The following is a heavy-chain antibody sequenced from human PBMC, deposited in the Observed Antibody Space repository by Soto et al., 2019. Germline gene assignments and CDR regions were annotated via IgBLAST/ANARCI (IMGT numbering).Heavy chain of an antibody. Sequence: ASVKVSCKASGYTFSSHAMHWVRQAPGQRLEWMGWINAGNGNTKYSQNFQGRVAITRDTSASTAYMELRSLRSEDTAVYYCARDGARITVFGVVYYFDYWGQGTLVTVSA. J-gene: IGHJ4*02. CDR2: INAGNGNT. V-gene: IGHV1-3*01. CDR3: ARDGARITVFGVVYYFDY. CDR1: GYTFSSHA. D-gene: IGHD3-3*01.